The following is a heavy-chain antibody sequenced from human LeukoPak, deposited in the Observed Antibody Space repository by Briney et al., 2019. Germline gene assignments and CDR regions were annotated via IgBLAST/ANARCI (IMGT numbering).Heavy chain of an antibody. CDR3: AKDTFWSGYSSKGWFDP. D-gene: IGHD3-3*01. CDR1: GFTFSSYG. Sequence: GGSLRLSCAASGFTFSSYGMHWLRQAPGKGLEWVAFIRYDGSNKYYADSVKGRFTISRDNSKNTLYLQMNSLRAEDTAVYYCAKDTFWSGYSSKGWFDPWGQGTLVTVSS. V-gene: IGHV3-30*02. CDR2: IRYDGSNK. J-gene: IGHJ5*02.